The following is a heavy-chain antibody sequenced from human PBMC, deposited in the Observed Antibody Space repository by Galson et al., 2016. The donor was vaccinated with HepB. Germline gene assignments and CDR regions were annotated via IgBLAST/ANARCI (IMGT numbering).Heavy chain of an antibody. V-gene: IGHV1-69*13. D-gene: IGHD1-26*01. J-gene: IGHJ4*02. CDR3: ARGSSTGSDPKFDY. CDR2: TIPFSGTT. Sequence: SVKVSCKASGGTFINYAIMWVRQAPGQGLEWMGGTIPFSGTTDYAQRFQGRVTITADESTSTAYMDLSSLRYEDTAVYYCARGSSTGSDPKFDYWGQGTLVTVSS. CDR1: GGTFINYA.